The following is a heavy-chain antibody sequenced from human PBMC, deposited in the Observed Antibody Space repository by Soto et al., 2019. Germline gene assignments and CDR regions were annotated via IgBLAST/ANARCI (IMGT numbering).Heavy chain of an antibody. J-gene: IGHJ4*02. CDR1: GGSFSGYY. D-gene: IGHD5-12*01. Sequence: SETLSLTCAVYGGSFSGYYWTWIRQPPGTGLEWIGEINHSGSTNYNPSLKSRVTISVDTSKNQFSLKLTSVTAADTAVYYCARRYSGYGDYWGQGTLVTVSS. CDR3: ARRYSGYGDY. CDR2: INHSGST. V-gene: IGHV4-34*01.